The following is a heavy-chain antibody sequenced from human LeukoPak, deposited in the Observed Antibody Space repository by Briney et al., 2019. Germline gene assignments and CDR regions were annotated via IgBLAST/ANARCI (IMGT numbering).Heavy chain of an antibody. D-gene: IGHD4/OR15-4a*01. CDR2: INTDGSST. CDR1: GFTFSNYW. Sequence: GGSLRLSCAASGFTFSNYWMHWVRQAPGKGLVWVSRINTDGSSTNYVDSVRGRFTISRDNAKNTLYLQMNSLRVEDMAVYYCARATRTISSWYDSWGQGTLVTVSS. CDR3: ARATRTISSWYDS. V-gene: IGHV3-74*01. J-gene: IGHJ5*01.